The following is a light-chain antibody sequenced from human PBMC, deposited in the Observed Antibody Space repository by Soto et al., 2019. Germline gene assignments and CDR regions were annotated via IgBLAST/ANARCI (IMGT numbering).Light chain of an antibody. Sequence: QSVLTQPPSVSGAPGQRVNISRTGSSSNIGTGYDVQWYQQLPGTTPKLLIYGNINRPSGVPDRFSGSKSGTSASLAISGLQAEDEADYYCQTYDSSLSGWVFGGGTKVTVL. J-gene: IGLJ3*02. CDR1: SSNIGTGYD. V-gene: IGLV1-40*01. CDR2: GNI. CDR3: QTYDSSLSGWV.